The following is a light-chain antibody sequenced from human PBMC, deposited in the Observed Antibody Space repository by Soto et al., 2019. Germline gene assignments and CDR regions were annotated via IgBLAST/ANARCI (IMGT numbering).Light chain of an antibody. CDR3: STYTSSRTR. J-gene: IGLJ2*01. V-gene: IGLV2-14*03. CDR2: DVS. Sequence: QSALTLPASVSGSPGQSITISCTGTSSDIGGYIYVSWYQHHPGKAPKLLIYDVSNRPSGVSNRFSGSKSGNTASLTISGLQVEDEADYFCSTYTSSRTRFGGGTKLTVL. CDR1: SSDIGGYIY.